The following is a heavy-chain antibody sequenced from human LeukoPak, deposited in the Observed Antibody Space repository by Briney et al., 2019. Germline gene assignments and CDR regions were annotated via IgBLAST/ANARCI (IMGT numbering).Heavy chain of an antibody. Sequence: ASVKVSRTASGSTFNAYYIHRVRPAPAPGLEWMGWINLKIGSTNSAQKIQARVTMTRDTSINTTYMELSSLRSDDTAVYYCARGERDGDLDSWSQGTLVTVSS. V-gene: IGHV1-2*02. CDR2: INLKIGST. J-gene: IGHJ4*02. CDR3: ARGERDGDLDS. CDR1: GSTFNAYY. D-gene: IGHD4-17*01.